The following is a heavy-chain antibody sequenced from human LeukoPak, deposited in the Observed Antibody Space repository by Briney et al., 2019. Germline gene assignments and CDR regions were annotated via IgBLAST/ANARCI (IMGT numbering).Heavy chain of an antibody. J-gene: IGHJ6*02. CDR1: GGSISSSSYY. V-gene: IGHV4-39*01. CDR2: IYYSGSN. D-gene: IGHD3-10*01. Sequence: SQTLSLTCTVSGGSISSSSYYWGWHRQPPGKGREGIGSIYYSGSNYYNPALKRRVTISEDTTKKQFSLKLSSVTAADTAVYYCARRNYGSPYYYYYGMDVWGQGTTLTVPS. CDR3: ARRNYGSPYYYYYGMDV.